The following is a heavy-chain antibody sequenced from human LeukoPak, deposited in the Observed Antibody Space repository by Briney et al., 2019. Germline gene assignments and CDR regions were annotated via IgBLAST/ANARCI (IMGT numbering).Heavy chain of an antibody. CDR2: ISYDGSNK. J-gene: IGHJ4*02. Sequence: GGSLRLSCAASGFTFSSYAMHWVRQAPGKGPEWVAVISYDGSNKYYADSVKGRFTISRDNSKNTLYLQMNSLRAEDTAVYYCASPMTEIHWGQGTLVTVSS. D-gene: IGHD5-24*01. CDR1: GFTFSSYA. V-gene: IGHV3-30-3*01. CDR3: ASPMTEIH.